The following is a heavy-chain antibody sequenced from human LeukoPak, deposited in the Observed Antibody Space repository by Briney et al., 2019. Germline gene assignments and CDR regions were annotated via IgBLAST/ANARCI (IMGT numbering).Heavy chain of an antibody. D-gene: IGHD6-19*01. Sequence: SETLSLTRTVSGGSMASNYWSWIRQSPGRGLGWIVCTYYSGSTYYAPSLKNRFTISVDTSKNNFSLKMTSVTAADTAVYYCARSSSYSSGLPSDNWGQGTLVTVSS. V-gene: IGHV4-59*01. CDR1: GGSMASNY. CDR2: TYYSGST. CDR3: ARSSSYSSGLPSDN. J-gene: IGHJ4*02.